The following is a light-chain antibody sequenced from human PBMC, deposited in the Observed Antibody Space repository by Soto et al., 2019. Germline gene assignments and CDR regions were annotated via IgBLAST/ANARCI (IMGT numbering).Light chain of an antibody. CDR3: QHYNTYSVS. V-gene: IGKV1-5*03. CDR1: QSISSW. J-gene: IGKJ4*01. Sequence: DIQMTQSPSTLSASVGDRVTITCRASQSISSWLAWYQQKPGKAPKLLIYQASRLESGVPSRFRGSGSRTEFTLTINSLQPDDFATYYCQHYNTYSVSFGGGTKIEIK. CDR2: QAS.